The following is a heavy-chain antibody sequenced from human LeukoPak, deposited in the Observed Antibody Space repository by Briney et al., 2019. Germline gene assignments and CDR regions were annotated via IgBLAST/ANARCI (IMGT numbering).Heavy chain of an antibody. D-gene: IGHD3-16*01. J-gene: IGHJ4*02. V-gene: IGHV1-2*02. CDR1: GYTFTGYY. Sequence: ASVKVSCKASGYTFTGYYMHWVQQAPGQGLEWMGWINPNSGGTNYAQKFQGRVTMTRDTSISTAYMELSSLRSDDTAVYYCARAGGGSGSWSVDDWGQGTLVTVSS. CDR2: INPNSGGT. CDR3: ARAGGGSGSWSVDD.